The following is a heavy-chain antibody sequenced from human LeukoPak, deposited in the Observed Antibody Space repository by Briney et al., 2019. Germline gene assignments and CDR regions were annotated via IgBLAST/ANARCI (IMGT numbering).Heavy chain of an antibody. J-gene: IGHJ6*02. CDR3: ARDWGEYDFWSGYYYYGMDV. CDR2: ISYDGSNK. V-gene: IGHV3-30-3*01. Sequence: GGSLRLSCAASGSTFSSYAMHWVRQAPGKGLEWVAVISYDGSNKYYADSVKGRFTISRDNSKNTLYLQMNSLRAEDTAVYYCARDWGEYDFWSGYYYYGMDVWGQGTTVTVSS. D-gene: IGHD3-3*01. CDR1: GSTFSSYA.